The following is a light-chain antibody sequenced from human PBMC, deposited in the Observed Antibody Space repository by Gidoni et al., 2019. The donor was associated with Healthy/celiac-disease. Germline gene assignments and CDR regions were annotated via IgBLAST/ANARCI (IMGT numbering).Light chain of an antibody. CDR3: QQGYSTLTWT. CDR2: AAS. V-gene: IGKV1-39*01. Sequence: DIQMTQSPSSLSASVGDRVTITCRASQSISSYLNWYQQKPGKAPKLLNYAASSLQSGVPSRCSGSGSGTDFTLTISSLQPEDFATYYCQQGYSTLTWTFGQGTKVEIK. CDR1: QSISSY. J-gene: IGKJ1*01.